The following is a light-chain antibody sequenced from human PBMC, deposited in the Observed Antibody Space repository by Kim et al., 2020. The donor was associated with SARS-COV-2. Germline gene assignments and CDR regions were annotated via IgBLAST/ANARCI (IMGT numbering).Light chain of an antibody. J-gene: IGKJ1*01. V-gene: IGKV1-39*01. CDR3: QQSYNSPRT. CDR2: AAS. Sequence: ASVGDTVTITCRASQSITTYLNWYQQRPGKVPKLVIYAASSLHTGVPSRFAGSGSETDFTLTITSLEPEDSATYYCQQSYNSPRTFGQGTKVDIK. CDR1: QSITTY.